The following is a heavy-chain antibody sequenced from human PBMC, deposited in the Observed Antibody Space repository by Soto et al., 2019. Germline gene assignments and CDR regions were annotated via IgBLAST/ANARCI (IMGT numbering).Heavy chain of an antibody. CDR1: GFSLSGGGVG. CDR3: SHKMDTVDWCGP. D-gene: IGHD5-18*01. CDR2: IYWNDDK. V-gene: IGHV2-5*01. J-gene: IGHJ5*02. Sequence: SGPTLVNPTQTLTLTCTFSGFSLSGGGVGVGWIRQPPGKALEWVALIYWNDDKRYSPSLKSRLTITKDTSKNQVVLTMTNMDPEDTATYYCSHKMDTVDWCGPWGRGTMGTVSA.